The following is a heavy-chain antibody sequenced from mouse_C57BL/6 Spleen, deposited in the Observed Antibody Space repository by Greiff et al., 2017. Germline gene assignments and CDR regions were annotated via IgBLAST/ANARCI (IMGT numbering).Heavy chain of an antibody. CDR2: IYPGDGDT. V-gene: IGHV1-80*01. D-gene: IGHD1-1*01. CDR1: GYAFSSYW. J-gene: IGHJ4*01. CDR3: ARVTTVVARGYYAMDY. Sequence: VQLQQSGAELVKPGASVKISCKASGYAFSSYWMNWVKQRPGKGLEWIGQIYPGDGDTNYNGKFKGKATLTADKSSSTAYMQLSSLTSEDSAVYFCARVTTVVARGYYAMDYWGQGTSVTVSS.